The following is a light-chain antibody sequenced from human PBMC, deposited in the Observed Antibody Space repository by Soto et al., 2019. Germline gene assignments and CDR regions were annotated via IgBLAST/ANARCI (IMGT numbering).Light chain of an antibody. J-gene: IGKJ1*01. CDR3: QNYNSAPRT. CDR2: AAS. Sequence: DIQMTQSPSSLSASIGDRVTISCRASQGISNDLAWYQQKPGEVPYLLIYAASTSHSGVPSRFRGSGSGTDFTLTISSLQPEDVATYYCQNYNSAPRTFGQRTKVDIK. V-gene: IGKV1-27*01. CDR1: QGISND.